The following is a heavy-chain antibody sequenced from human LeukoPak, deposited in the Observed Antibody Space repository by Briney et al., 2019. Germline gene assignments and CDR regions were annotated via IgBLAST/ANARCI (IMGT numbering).Heavy chain of an antibody. CDR1: GYTFTSYD. CDR3: ARFSGENYYDSSGYPGIDY. J-gene: IGHJ4*02. Sequence: ASVTVSCKASGYTFTSYDINWVRQAPGQGLEWMGWMNPNSGNTGHAQKFQGRVTMTRNTSISTAYMELSSLRSEDTAVYYCARFSGENYYDSSGYPGIDYWGQGTLVTVSS. V-gene: IGHV1-8*01. D-gene: IGHD3-22*01. CDR2: MNPNSGNT.